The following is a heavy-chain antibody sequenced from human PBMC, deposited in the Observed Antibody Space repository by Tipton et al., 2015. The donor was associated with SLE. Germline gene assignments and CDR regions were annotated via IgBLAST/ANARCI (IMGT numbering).Heavy chain of an antibody. CDR1: GFTFSSYW. D-gene: IGHD5-24*01. J-gene: IGHJ4*02. V-gene: IGHV3-7*01. Sequence: SLRLSCAASGFTFSSYWMSWVRQAPGKGLVWVANIKQDGSDKFYADSVEGRFTISRDNAKNSLYLQMNSLRAEDTAVYFCTRDRDGKDYWGQGTLVTVSS. CDR2: IKQDGSDK. CDR3: TRDRDGKDY.